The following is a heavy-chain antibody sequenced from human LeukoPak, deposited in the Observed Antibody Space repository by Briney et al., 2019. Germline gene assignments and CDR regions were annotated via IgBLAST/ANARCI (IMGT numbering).Heavy chain of an antibody. CDR1: GYTFTSSG. D-gene: IGHD3-10*01. CDR2: ISAYNGNT. Sequence: ASVKVSCKASGYTFTSSGISWVRQAPGQGLEWMGWISAYNGNTNYAQKLQGRVTMTTDTSTSTAYMELRSLRSDDTAVYYCARDGAYYGSGLYGMDVWGQGTTVTVSS. J-gene: IGHJ6*02. CDR3: ARDGAYYGSGLYGMDV. V-gene: IGHV1-18*01.